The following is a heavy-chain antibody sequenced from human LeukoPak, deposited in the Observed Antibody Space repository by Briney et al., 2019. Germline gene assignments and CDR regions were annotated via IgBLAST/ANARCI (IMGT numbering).Heavy chain of an antibody. CDR3: ARVEEVTMVRGVISV. D-gene: IGHD3-10*01. CDR1: GGSISSGSYY. CDR2: IYTSGST. J-gene: IGHJ4*02. V-gene: IGHV4-61*02. Sequence: SQTLSLTCTVSGGSISSGSYYCSWIRQPAGKGLEWIGRIYTSGSTNYNPSLKSRVTISVDTSKNQFSLKLSSVTAADTAVYYCARVEEVTMVRGVISVWGQGTLVTVSS.